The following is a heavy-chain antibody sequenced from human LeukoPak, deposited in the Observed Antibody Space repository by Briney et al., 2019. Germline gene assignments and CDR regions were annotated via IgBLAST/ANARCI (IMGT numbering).Heavy chain of an antibody. D-gene: IGHD3-10*01. J-gene: IGHJ4*02. CDR1: GFTFSNYG. CDR2: ISGSGGST. V-gene: IGHV3-23*01. CDR3: AKDSAREYYYGSGSFDY. Sequence: PGGSLRLSCAASGFTFSNYGMTWVRQAPGKGLEWVSGISGSGGSTYYADSVKGRFTISRDDSKNTLYPQMNSLRAEDTAVYYCAKDSAREYYYGSGSFDYWGQGTLVTVSS.